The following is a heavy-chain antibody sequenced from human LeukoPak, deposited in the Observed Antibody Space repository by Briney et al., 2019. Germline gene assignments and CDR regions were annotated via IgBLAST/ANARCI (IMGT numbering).Heavy chain of an antibody. CDR2: ISDDGSNK. CDR3: ARGGEQWLPTGY. J-gene: IGHJ4*02. Sequence: PGGSLRLSCAASGFTLGSFAMHWVRQAPGKGLEWVAVISDDGSNKYYADSVKGRFTISRDNAKNSLYLQMNSLRAEDTAVYYCARGGEQWLPTGYWGQGTLVTVSS. D-gene: IGHD6-19*01. CDR1: GFTLGSFA. V-gene: IGHV3-30-3*01.